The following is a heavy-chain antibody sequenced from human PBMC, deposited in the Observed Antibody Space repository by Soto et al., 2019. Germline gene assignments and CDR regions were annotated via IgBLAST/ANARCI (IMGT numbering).Heavy chain of an antibody. V-gene: IGHV6-1*01. CDR2: TYYRSKWYN. Sequence: SQTLSLTCAISGDSVSSNSAAWNWIRQSPSRGLEWLGRTYYRSKWYNDYAVSVKSRITINPDTFKNQFSLQLNSVTPEDTAVYYCARDTPPNPLYSSSWYGYYGMDVWGQGTTVIVSS. CDR1: GDSVSSNSAA. J-gene: IGHJ6*02. D-gene: IGHD6-13*01. CDR3: ARDTPPNPLYSSSWYGYYGMDV.